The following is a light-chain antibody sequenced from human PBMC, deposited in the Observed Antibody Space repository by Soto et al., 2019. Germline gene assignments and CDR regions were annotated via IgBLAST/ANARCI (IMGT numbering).Light chain of an antibody. V-gene: IGKV1-5*01. CDR3: HQYNTWT. J-gene: IGKJ1*01. Sequence: DIQMTQSPSTLSASVGDIVTITCRASESIIRWLAWYQQEPGKAPKLLIYDASDLENGVPSRFSGSGSGTEFTLTISSLQPEDFATYYCHQYNTWTFGQGTKVDIK. CDR2: DAS. CDR1: ESIIRW.